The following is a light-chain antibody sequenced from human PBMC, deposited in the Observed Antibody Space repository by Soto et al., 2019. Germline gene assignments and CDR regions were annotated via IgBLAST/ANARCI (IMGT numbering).Light chain of an antibody. CDR1: HDIRAY. V-gene: IGKV3-11*01. J-gene: IGKJ4*01. CDR3: QQRSAWPLT. Sequence: EIVLTQSPATLSLSPGERATLSCRASHDIRAYLAWYQQKPGQAPRLLIYDAANRATGVPARFSGSGSGTDYTLTINSLEPEDFAVYYCQQRSAWPLTFGGGTQVEIK. CDR2: DAA.